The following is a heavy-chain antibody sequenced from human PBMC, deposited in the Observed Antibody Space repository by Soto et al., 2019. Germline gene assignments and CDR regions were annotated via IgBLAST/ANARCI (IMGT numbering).Heavy chain of an antibody. D-gene: IGHD5-18*01. CDR2: INPSGGST. CDR1: GYTFTSYY. CDR3: ARVVRGRYSYGFAAPYGMDV. J-gene: IGHJ6*02. V-gene: IGHV1-46*01. Sequence: GASVKVSCKASGYTFTSYYMHWVRQAPGQGLEWMGIINPSGGSTSYAQKFQGRVTMTRDTSTSTVYMELSSLRSEDTAVYYCARVVRGRYSYGFAAPYGMDVWGQGTTVTVSS.